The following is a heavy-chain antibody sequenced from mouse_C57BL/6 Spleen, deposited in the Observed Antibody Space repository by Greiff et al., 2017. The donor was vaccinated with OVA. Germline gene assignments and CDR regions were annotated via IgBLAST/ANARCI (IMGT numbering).Heavy chain of an antibody. V-gene: IGHV1-50*01. CDR1: GYTFTSYW. D-gene: IGHD1-2*01. Sequence: QVQLQQPGAELVKPGASVKLSCKASGYTFTSYWMQWVKQRPGQGLEWIGEIDPSDSYTNYNQKFKGKATLTVDTSSSTAYMQLSSLTSEDSAVYYCARFHYDSAMDYWGQGTSVTVSS. CDR2: IDPSDSYT. CDR3: ARFHYDSAMDY. J-gene: IGHJ4*01.